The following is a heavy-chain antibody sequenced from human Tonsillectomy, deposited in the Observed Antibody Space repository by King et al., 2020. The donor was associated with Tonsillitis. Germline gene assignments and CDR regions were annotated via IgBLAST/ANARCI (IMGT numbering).Heavy chain of an antibody. CDR1: GFTFSEAW. V-gene: IGHV3-15*01. J-gene: IGHJ4*02. CDR2: IRSKTDGGTT. Sequence: VQLVESGGGLVKPGGSLRLSCAASGFTFSEAWMNWVRQAPGKGLEWVGRIRSKTDGGTTDYAAPVRGRFTISRDDSKNTLYLQMSSLKTEDTAVYYWTTEKPLDHGGQGARVTVSS. CDR3: TTEKPLDH.